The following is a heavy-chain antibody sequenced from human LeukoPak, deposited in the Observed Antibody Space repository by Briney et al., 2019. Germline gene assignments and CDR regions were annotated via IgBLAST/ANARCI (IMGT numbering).Heavy chain of an antibody. Sequence: NPSETLSLTCTVSGGSISSYYWGWIRQPPGKGLEWIGSIYYSGSTYYNPSLKSRVTISVDTSKNQFSLKLSSVTAADTAVYYCAREYSSSLGYYMDVWGKGTTVTVSS. J-gene: IGHJ6*03. CDR1: GGSISSYY. CDR3: AREYSSSLGYYMDV. V-gene: IGHV4-39*07. CDR2: IYYSGST. D-gene: IGHD6-6*01.